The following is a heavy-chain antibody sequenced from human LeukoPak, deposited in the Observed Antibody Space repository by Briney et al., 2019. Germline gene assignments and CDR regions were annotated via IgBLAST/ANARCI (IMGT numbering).Heavy chain of an antibody. CDR1: GFTFTYYW. V-gene: IGHV3-7*05. CDR2: INEDGSDK. CDR3: ASQVTIFGGGKYFDY. Sequence: GGSLRLSCAASGFTFTYYWMTWVRQAPGKGLEWVANINEDGSDKQYVDSVKGRFTISRDNAKNSLYLQMNSLRAEDTAIYYCASQVTIFGGGKYFDYWGQGTLVTVSS. D-gene: IGHD3-3*01. J-gene: IGHJ4*02.